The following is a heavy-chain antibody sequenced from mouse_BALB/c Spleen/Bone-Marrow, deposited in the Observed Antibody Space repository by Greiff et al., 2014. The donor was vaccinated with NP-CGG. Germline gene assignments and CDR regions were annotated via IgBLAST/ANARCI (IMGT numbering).Heavy chain of an antibody. CDR3: ARRVDGNYWYFDV. D-gene: IGHD2-1*01. CDR1: GYASSSYW. Sequence: QVQLQQFGAELVRPGSSVKISCKASGYASSSYWMNWVKQRPGQGLEWIGQIYPGDGDTNYNGKFKGKATLTADKSSSTAYMQLSSLTSEDSAVYFCARRVDGNYWYFDVWGAGTTVTVSS. J-gene: IGHJ1*01. V-gene: IGHV1-80*01. CDR2: IYPGDGDT.